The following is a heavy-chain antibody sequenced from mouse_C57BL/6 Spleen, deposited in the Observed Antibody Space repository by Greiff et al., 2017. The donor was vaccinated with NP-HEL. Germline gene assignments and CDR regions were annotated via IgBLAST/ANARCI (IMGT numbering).Heavy chain of an antibody. CDR2: IRSKSNNYAT. V-gene: IGHV10-1*01. J-gene: IGHJ2*01. Sequence: EVQRVESGGGLVQPKGSLKLSCAASGFSFNTYAMNWVRQAPGKGLEWVARIRSKSNNYATYYADSVKDRFTISRDDSESILYLQMNNLKTEDTAMYYCVRYSNSFDYWGQGTTLTVSS. D-gene: IGHD2-5*01. CDR3: VRYSNSFDY. CDR1: GFSFNTYA.